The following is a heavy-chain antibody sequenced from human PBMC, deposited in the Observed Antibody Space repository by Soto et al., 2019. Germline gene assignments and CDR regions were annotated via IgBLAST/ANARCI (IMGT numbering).Heavy chain of an antibody. CDR1: GGSISSGGYY. CDR2: IYYSGST. J-gene: IGHJ4*02. CDR3: ARASRLGRVVPPASMVRGVTITPYFDY. V-gene: IGHV4-31*03. Sequence: QVQLQESGPGLVKPSQTLSLTCTVSGGSISSGGYYWSWIRQHPGKGLEWIGYIYYSGSTYYNPSLKSRVTISVDTSKNQFSLKLSSVTAADTAVYYCARASRLGRVVPPASMVRGVTITPYFDYWGQGTLVTVSS. D-gene: IGHD3-10*01.